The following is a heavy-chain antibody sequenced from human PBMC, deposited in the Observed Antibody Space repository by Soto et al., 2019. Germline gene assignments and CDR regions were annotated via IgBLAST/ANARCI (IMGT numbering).Heavy chain of an antibody. D-gene: IGHD3-3*01. J-gene: IGHJ4*02. CDR3: VKGSDVARQELDY. V-gene: IGHV3-30*18. CDR1: GFTFSNFS. Sequence: QVQLVESGGGVVQPGRSLRLSCAASGFTFSNFSMHWVRQAPGKGLEWVAAISADGSDKYFSGSVKGRFTISRDNSKNTLFLQMNSLRLEDTAVYYCVKGSDVARQELDYWGQGTLVMVSS. CDR2: ISADGSDK.